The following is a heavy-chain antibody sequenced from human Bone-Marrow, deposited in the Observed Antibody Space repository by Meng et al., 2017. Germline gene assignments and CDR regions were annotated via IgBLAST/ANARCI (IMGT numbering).Heavy chain of an antibody. V-gene: IGHV1-69*04. J-gene: IGHJ4*02. D-gene: IGHD4-17*01. CDR2: IIPILGIA. Sequence: SVKVSCKASGYTFTSYGISWVRQAPGQGLEWMGRIIPILGIANYAQKFQGRVTITADKSTSTAYMELSSLRSEDTAVYYCARDYGDYRNQDWGQGTLVTVSS. CDR3: ARDYGDYRNQD. CDR1: GYTFTSYG.